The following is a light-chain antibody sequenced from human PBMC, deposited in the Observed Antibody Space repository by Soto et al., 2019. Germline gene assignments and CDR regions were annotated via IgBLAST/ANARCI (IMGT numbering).Light chain of an antibody. CDR1: SSDVGGYND. Sequence: QSALTQPPSASGSPGQSVTISCTGTSSDVGGYNDVSWYQQHPGKAPKLMIYEVSKRPSGVPVPFSGSKSGNTASLTVYGLQAEDEADYYSSSYAGSNNLVFGGGAKLIVL. CDR2: EVS. J-gene: IGLJ2*01. CDR3: SSYAGSNNLV. V-gene: IGLV2-8*01.